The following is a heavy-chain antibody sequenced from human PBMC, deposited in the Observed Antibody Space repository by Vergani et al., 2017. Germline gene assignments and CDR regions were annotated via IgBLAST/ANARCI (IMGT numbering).Heavy chain of an antibody. CDR3: ATKSCGTPGCQIEYFRE. Sequence: QVHLLESGGGVVQPGRSLRLSCVVSGFTSSYYGMHWVRQAPGKGLEWVAVISYDGTQKYYADSVKGRFTISRDNSKSTLYLQMNSLRTEDTAVYYCATKSCGTPGCQIEYFREWGQGTLGTVSS. D-gene: IGHD1-1*01. J-gene: IGHJ1*01. CDR1: GFTSSYYG. V-gene: IGHV3-30*03. CDR2: ISYDGTQK.